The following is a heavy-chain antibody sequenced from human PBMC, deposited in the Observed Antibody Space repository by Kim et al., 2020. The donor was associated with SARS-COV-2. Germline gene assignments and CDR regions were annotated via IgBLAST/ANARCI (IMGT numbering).Heavy chain of an antibody. CDR2: IKQDGSEK. CDR1: GFTFSSYW. D-gene: IGHD2-15*01. Sequence: GGSLRLSCAASGFTFSSYWMSWVRQAPGKGLEWVANIKQDGSEKYYVDSVKGRFTISRDNAKNSLYLQMNSLRAEDTAVYYCARDLCCPGHAVAALDYWGQGTLVTVSS. V-gene: IGHV3-7*01. J-gene: IGHJ4*02. CDR3: ARDLCCPGHAVAALDY.